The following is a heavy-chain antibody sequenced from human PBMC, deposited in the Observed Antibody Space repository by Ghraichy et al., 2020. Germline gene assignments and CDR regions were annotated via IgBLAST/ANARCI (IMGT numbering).Heavy chain of an antibody. J-gene: IGHJ5*02. CDR3: ARGEADP. CDR1: GFTFRSDW. Sequence: GESLNISCEASGFTFRSDWMTWVRQAPGKELEWVASINEDGSKKYYVDSGKGRFTISRDNAKDSLYLQMSSLRVEDTAIYYCARGEADPWGQGALVTVSS. CDR2: INEDGSKK. V-gene: IGHV3-7*01.